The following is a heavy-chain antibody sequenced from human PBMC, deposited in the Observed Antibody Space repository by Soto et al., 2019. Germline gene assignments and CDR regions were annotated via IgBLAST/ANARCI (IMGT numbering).Heavy chain of an antibody. V-gene: IGHV5-51*01. J-gene: IGHJ4*01. D-gene: IGHD2-2*01. CDR1: GYDFNTNW. CDR2: MYPGDSDT. CDR3: ARLPRDCNKTSCYYADH. Sequence: GESLKISCKGSGYDFNTNWFGWVRQLPGKGLEWVGIMYPGDSDTRYNPSLQGHVTLSADVTVSTAFLQWRSLKTSDTGMYFCARLPRDCNKTSCYYADHWGHGTQVTVSS.